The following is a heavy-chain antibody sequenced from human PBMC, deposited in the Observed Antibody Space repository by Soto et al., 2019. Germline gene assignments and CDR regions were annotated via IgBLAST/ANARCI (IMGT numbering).Heavy chain of an antibody. Sequence: EVQLVESGGGLVQPGGSLRLSCAASGFTFSSYSMNWVRQAPGKGLEWVSDISSSSTSKYYADSVKGRFTITRDNGKNALYMQMNSPRVGETAVCYCARDGCSRSTCMTGCDPWGEGTLV. CDR1: GFTFSSYS. CDR3: ARDGCSRSTCMTGCDP. D-gene: IGHD2-2*01. CDR2: ISSSSTSK. V-gene: IGHV3-48*01. J-gene: IGHJ5*02.